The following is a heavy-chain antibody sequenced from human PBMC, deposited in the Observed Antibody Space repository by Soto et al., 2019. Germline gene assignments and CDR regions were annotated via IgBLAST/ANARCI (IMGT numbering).Heavy chain of an antibody. V-gene: IGHV3-48*02. D-gene: IGHD5-18*01. CDR2: ISSSSSTI. CDR3: ARDSYSYGYPETGIIDY. J-gene: IGHJ4*02. Sequence: QAGGSLRLSCAASGFTFSSHSMNWVRQAPGKGLEWVSYISSSSSTIYYADSVKGRFTISRDNAKNSLYLQMNSLRDEDTAVYYCARDSYSYGYPETGIIDYWGQGTLVTVSS. CDR1: GFTFSSHS.